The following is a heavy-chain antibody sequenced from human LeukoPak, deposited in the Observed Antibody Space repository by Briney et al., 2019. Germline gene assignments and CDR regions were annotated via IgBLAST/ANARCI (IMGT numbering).Heavy chain of an antibody. D-gene: IGHD3-3*01. CDR2: ISYDGSNK. CDR3: AKFRRGYPTYYFDY. V-gene: IGHV3-30*04. CDR1: GFTFRSYA. Sequence: GGSLRLSCAASGFTFRSYAMHWVRQAPGKGLEWVAVISYDGSNKYYADSVKGRFTISRDNSKNTLYLQMNSLRAEDTAVYYCAKFRRGYPTYYFDYWGQGTLVTVSS. J-gene: IGHJ4*02.